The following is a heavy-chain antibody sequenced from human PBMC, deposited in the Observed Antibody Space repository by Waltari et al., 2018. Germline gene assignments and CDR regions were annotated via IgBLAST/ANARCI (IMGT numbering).Heavy chain of an antibody. V-gene: IGHV3-33*06. CDR3: AKDGGSNGVDFDY. CDR1: GFTFSSHG. Sequence: QVQLVESGGGVVQPGRSLRPSCAASGFTFSSHGMHWVSQAPGKGLEWVAVIWYDGSNKYYADSVKGRFTISRDNSKNTLYLQMNSLRAEDTAVYYCAKDGGSNGVDFDYWGQGTLVTVSS. J-gene: IGHJ4*02. CDR2: IWYDGSNK. D-gene: IGHD1-26*01.